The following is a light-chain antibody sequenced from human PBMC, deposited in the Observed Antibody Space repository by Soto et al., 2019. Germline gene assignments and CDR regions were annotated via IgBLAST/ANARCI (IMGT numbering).Light chain of an antibody. CDR3: CSYAGSGVV. CDR2: EVS. Sequence: QSALTQPASVSGSPGQSITISCTGTSSDVGSYNLVSWYQQHPGKAPKLMIYEVSKRPSGVSNRFSGSKSGNTASLTISWLQAEDEADYYCCSYAGSGVVFGGGTKVTVL. CDR1: SSDVGSYNL. J-gene: IGLJ2*01. V-gene: IGLV2-23*02.